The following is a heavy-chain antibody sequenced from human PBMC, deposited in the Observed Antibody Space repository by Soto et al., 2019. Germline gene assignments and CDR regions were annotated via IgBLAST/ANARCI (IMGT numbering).Heavy chain of an antibody. CDR2: ISYDGSDK. V-gene: IGHV3-30-3*01. J-gene: IGHJ5*02. Sequence: GGSLRLSCAASGFTFSSYAMHWVRQAPGKGLEWVAVISYDGSDKYYADSVKGRFTISRDNSKNTLYLQMNSLRAEDTAVYYCARGALRYPFDPWGQGTLVTVS. D-gene: IGHD1-1*01. CDR1: GFTFSSYA. CDR3: ARGALRYPFDP.